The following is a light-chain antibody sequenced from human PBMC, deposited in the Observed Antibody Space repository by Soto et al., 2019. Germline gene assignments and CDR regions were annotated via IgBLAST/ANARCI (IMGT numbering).Light chain of an antibody. V-gene: IGKV1-13*02. CDR2: DVS. J-gene: IGKJ5*01. CDR3: HQVNTYQLT. Sequence: AIQLTQSPSSLSASVGDRVTITCRASQDIRGALAWYQQKPGKPPKLLIFDVSSLQSGVPSRFSGSGSGTDFTLTIIILQPEEFATYYCHQVNTYQLTFYQRTRLEIK. CDR1: QDIRGA.